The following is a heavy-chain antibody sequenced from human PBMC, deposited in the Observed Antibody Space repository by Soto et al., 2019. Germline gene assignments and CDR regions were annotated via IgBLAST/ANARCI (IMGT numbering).Heavy chain of an antibody. V-gene: IGHV4-59*08. J-gene: IGHJ4*02. CDR1: GCSISSYY. Sequence: SETLSLTCTVSGCSISSYYWSWIRQPPGKGLEWIGYIYYSGSTNYNPSLKSRVTISVHTSKNQFSLKLSSVTAADTAVYYCARHHDSWGQGTLVTVSS. CDR2: IYYSGST. CDR3: ARHHDS.